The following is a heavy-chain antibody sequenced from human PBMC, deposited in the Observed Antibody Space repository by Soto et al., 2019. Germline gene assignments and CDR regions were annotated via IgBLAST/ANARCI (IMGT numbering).Heavy chain of an antibody. J-gene: IGHJ5*02. Sequence: QLQLRESGAGLVKPSETLSLTCTVSGGSISSGAYSWTWIRQSPGKGLEWLGFIYQSGSTYYSPALKSRVSISTDKSKTQLTLNLTAVTAASTAVYSCARDNSGCSNSDCYLSGWFDPWGQGTLVTVSS. CDR3: ARDNSGCSNSDCYLSGWFDP. CDR1: GGSISSGAYS. V-gene: IGHV4-30-2*06. D-gene: IGHD2-2*01. CDR2: IYQSGST.